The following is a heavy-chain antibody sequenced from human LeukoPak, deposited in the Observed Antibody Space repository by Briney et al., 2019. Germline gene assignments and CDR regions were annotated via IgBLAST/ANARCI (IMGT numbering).Heavy chain of an antibody. CDR2: IYHSGRL. J-gene: IGHJ3*02. CDR3: ARDRRITMIGGAFDI. Sequence: SETLSLICTVSNFTISDGYYWGWIRQSPGKGLEWIGSIYHSGRLYDNPSLKSRVTISVDTPKNQLSLKLKSVTAADTAVYYCARDRRITMIGGAFDIWGQGTMVTVSS. D-gene: IGHD3-10*01. CDR1: NFTISDGYY. V-gene: IGHV4-38-2*02.